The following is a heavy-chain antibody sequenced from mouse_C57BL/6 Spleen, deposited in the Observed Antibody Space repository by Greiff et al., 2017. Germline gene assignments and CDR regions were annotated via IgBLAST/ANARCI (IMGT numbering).Heavy chain of an antibody. J-gene: IGHJ1*03. CDR3: ARPPAVSNWYFDV. Sequence: EVMLVESGGGLVKPGGSLKLSCAASGFTFSDYGMHWVRQAPEKGLEWVAYISSGSSTIYYADTVKGRFTISRDNAKNTLFLQMTSLRSEDTAMYYCARPPAVSNWYFDVWGTGTTVTVSS. CDR1: GFTFSDYG. CDR2: ISSGSSTI. V-gene: IGHV5-17*01.